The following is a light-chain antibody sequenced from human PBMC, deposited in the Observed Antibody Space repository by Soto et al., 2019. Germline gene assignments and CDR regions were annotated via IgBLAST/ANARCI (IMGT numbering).Light chain of an antibody. CDR2: GNN. CDR3: QAYDTSLSGVV. CDR1: SSNIGAGYD. Sequence: QSVLTQPPSVSGAPGQTITISCTGSSSNIGAGYDVHWYQQLPGRAPKLLIYGNNNRPSGVPDRFSGSKSGTSASLAITGLQAEDEADYYCQAYDTSLSGVVFGTGTKLTVL. V-gene: IGLV1-40*01. J-gene: IGLJ1*01.